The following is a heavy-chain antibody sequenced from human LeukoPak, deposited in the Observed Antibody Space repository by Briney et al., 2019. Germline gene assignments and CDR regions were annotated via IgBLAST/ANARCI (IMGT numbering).Heavy chain of an antibody. V-gene: IGHV3-48*03. CDR1: GFTFSNYE. Sequence: PGGSLRLSCAASGFTFSNYEMNWVRQAPGKGLEWISYISPSGSTIYYADSVRGRFTISRDNAMNSLYLQMNSLRAEDTAVYYCASVVLTSLGFDHWGQGTLVTVSS. CDR3: ASVVLTSLGFDH. CDR2: ISPSGSTI. J-gene: IGHJ4*02. D-gene: IGHD6-6*01.